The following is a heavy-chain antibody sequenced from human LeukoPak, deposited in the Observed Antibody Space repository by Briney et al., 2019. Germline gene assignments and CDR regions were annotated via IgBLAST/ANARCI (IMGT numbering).Heavy chain of an antibody. J-gene: IGHJ3*02. CDR1: GYTFTSYG. D-gene: IGHD3-22*01. CDR2: ISAYNGNT. V-gene: IGHV1-18*01. Sequence: ASVKVSCKASGYTFTSYGISWVRQAPGQGLEWMGWISAYNGNTKYAQKLQGRVTMTTDTSTSTAYMELRSLRSDDTAVYYCARASYYYDSSGDDAFDIWGQGTMVTVS. CDR3: ARASYYYDSSGDDAFDI.